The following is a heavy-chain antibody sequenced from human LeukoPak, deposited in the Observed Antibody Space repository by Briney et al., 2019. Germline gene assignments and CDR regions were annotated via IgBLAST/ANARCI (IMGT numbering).Heavy chain of an antibody. J-gene: IGHJ6*04. Sequence: GGSLRLSCSASGFTFSSYAMHWVRQAPGKGLEYVSGISSNGGSTYYADSVKGRFTISRDNSKNKLYLQMSTLRAEDPALYYCVKDTRVRGVPYYGMDVWGKGTTVTVSS. CDR1: GFTFSSYA. CDR2: ISSNGGST. D-gene: IGHD3-10*01. V-gene: IGHV3-64D*06. CDR3: VKDTRVRGVPYYGMDV.